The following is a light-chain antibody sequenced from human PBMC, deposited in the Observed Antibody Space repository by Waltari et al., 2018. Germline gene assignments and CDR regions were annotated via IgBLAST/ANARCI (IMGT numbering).Light chain of an antibody. CDR1: QTVSSY. Sequence: EIVLTQSPATLSLSPGERATLSCRASQTVSSYVAWYQQKPGQAPRLLIYDASNRATGIPARFSGSGSGTDFTLTISCLQSEDFATYYCQQYYSYPRTFGQGTKVEIK. V-gene: IGKV3-11*01. CDR3: QQYYSYPRT. CDR2: DAS. J-gene: IGKJ1*01.